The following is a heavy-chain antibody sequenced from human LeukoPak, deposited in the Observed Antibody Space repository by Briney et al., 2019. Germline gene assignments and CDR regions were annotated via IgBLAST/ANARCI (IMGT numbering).Heavy chain of an antibody. CDR3: ARGSSSWYEGVDY. D-gene: IGHD6-13*01. V-gene: IGHV3-11*05. CDR2: ISSSSSYT. J-gene: IGHJ4*02. Sequence: GGSLRLSCAASGFTFSDYYISWIRQAPGKGLEWVSYISSSSSYTNYADSVKGRFTISRDNAKNSLYLQMNSLRAEDTAVYYCARGSSSWYEGVDYWGQGTLVTVSS. CDR1: GFTFSDYY.